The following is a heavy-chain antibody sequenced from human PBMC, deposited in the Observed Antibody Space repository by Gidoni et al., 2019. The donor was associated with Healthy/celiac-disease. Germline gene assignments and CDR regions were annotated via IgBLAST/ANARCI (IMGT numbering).Heavy chain of an antibody. CDR2: INHSGST. CDR1: GGSFSGYY. CDR3: ARTTSIAAAGPVYS. D-gene: IGHD6-13*01. V-gene: IGHV4-34*01. J-gene: IGHJ5*02. Sequence: QVQLQQWGAGLLKPSETLSLTCAVYGGSFSGYYWSWIRQPPGKGLEWIGEINHSGSTNYNPSLKSRVTISVDTSKNQFSLKLSSVTAADTAVYYCARTTSIAAAGPVYSWGQGTLVTVSS.